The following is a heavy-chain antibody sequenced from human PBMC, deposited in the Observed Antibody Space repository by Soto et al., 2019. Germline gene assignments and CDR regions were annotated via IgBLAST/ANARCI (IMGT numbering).Heavy chain of an antibody. V-gene: IGHV1-3*01. D-gene: IGHD2-2*01. J-gene: IGHJ6*02. CDR1: GGTFSSYA. Sequence: ASVKVSCKASGGTFSSYAMHWVRQAPGQRLEWMGWINAGNGNTKYSQKFQGRVTITRDTSASTAYMELSSLRSEDTAVYYCARDTPDPGIVVVPAARPDGMDVWGQGTTVTVSS. CDR3: ARDTPDPGIVVVPAARPDGMDV. CDR2: INAGNGNT.